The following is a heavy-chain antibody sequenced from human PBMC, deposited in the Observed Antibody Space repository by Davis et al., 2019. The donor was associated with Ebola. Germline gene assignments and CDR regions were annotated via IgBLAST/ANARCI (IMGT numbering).Heavy chain of an antibody. D-gene: IGHD3-22*01. V-gene: IGHV4-4*02. Sequence: SETLSLTCAVSGGSITSSNWWSWVRQPPGKGLEWIGEIYHSGTTNYNPSLKSRVTISVDKFKNQFSLKLSSVTAADTAVYYCARDYYDTSGYLWYFDLWGRGTLVTVSS. CDR2: IYHSGTT. CDR3: ARDYYDTSGYLWYFDL. J-gene: IGHJ2*01. CDR1: GGSITSSNW.